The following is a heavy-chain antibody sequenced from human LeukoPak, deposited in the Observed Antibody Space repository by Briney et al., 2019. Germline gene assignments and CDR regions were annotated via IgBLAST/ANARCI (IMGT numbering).Heavy chain of an antibody. V-gene: IGHV3-21*06. Sequence: GGSLRLSCAASGFTFSSYSMNWVRQAPGKGLEWVSSISSSSSYIYYADSVKDRFTISRDNAKNSLYLQMNSLRAEDTAVYYCARRGYDSRGYHFYFDYWGQGTLVTVSS. J-gene: IGHJ4*02. CDR3: ARRGYDSRGYHFYFDY. D-gene: IGHD3-22*01. CDR1: GFTFSSYS. CDR2: ISSSSSYI.